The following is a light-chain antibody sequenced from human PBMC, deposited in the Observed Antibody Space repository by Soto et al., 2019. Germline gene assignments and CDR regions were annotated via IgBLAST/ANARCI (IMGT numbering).Light chain of an antibody. Sequence: DIQMTQSPSPLSASVGDIVTITCRASQSISSWLAWYQQKPGKAPKLLIYDASSLESGVPSRFSGSGSGTEFTLTISSLQPDDFATYYCQQYNSYSRTFGQGTKVDIK. CDR2: DAS. CDR1: QSISSW. CDR3: QQYNSYSRT. V-gene: IGKV1-5*01. J-gene: IGKJ1*01.